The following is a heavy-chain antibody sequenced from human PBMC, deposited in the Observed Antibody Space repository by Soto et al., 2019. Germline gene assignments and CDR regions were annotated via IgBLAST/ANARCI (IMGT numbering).Heavy chain of an antibody. V-gene: IGHV3-23*01. CDR2: ISSSGGST. Sequence: EVQLLESGGGLVQTGGSLRLCCAASGYTFSNYAMSWVRQAPGKGLEWVSAISSSGGSTYYADSVKGRFTISRDNSKNTLYLQLNSLRAEDTAVYYCAKAPLAYCGGDCYYYFDYWGQGTLVTVSS. D-gene: IGHD2-21*02. CDR3: AKAPLAYCGGDCYYYFDY. J-gene: IGHJ4*02. CDR1: GYTFSNYA.